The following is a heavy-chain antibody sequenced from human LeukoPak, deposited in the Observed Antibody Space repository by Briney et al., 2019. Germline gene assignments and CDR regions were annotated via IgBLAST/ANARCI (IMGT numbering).Heavy chain of an antibody. CDR3: AKESYYYDSSGYFYWYFDL. J-gene: IGHJ2*01. CDR1: GFTFDDYA. Sequence: PGGSLRLSCAASGFTFDDYAMHWVRQAPGKGLEWVSGISWNSGNIGYADSVKGRFTISRDNAKNSLYVYMNSLRAEDTALYYCAKESYYYDSSGYFYWYFDLWGRGTLVTVSS. D-gene: IGHD3-22*01. CDR2: ISWNSGNI. V-gene: IGHV3-9*01.